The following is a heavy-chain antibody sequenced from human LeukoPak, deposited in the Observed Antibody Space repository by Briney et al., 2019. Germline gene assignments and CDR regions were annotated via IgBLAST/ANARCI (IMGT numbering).Heavy chain of an antibody. V-gene: IGHV3-21*01. J-gene: IGHJ4*02. CDR3: ARVRGSNIFDY. CDR2: ISSSSSYI. CDR1: GFTFSSYS. D-gene: IGHD2/OR15-2a*01. Sequence: GGSLRLSCAASGFTFSSYSMNWVRQAPGKGLEWVSSISSSSSYIYYADSAKGRFTISRDNAKNSLYLQMNSLRAEDTAVYYCARVRGSNIFDYWGQGTLVTVSS.